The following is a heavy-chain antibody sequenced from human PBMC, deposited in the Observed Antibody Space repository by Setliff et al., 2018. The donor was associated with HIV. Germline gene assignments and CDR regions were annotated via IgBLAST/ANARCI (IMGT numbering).Heavy chain of an antibody. CDR3: ARQPYYDDDGTNLPSEWRVLG. CDR1: RGTFRNSA. D-gene: IGHD3-16*01. CDR2: IITLFGEA. J-gene: IGHJ4*02. Sequence: WASVKVSCKASRGTFRNSAINWVRQAPGQGLVWMGGIITLFGEANYAQKFQGRVTITADESTSTAYMELNSLRSDDAAVYYCARQPYYDDDGTNLPSEWRVLGWGQGTLVTVSS. V-gene: IGHV1-69*13.